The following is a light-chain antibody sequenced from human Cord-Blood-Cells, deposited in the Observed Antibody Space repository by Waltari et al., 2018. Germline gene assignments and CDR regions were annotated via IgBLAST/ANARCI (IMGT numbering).Light chain of an antibody. CDR2: AAS. Sequence: DIQLTQSPSPVSASVGDRVTITCRASQCISSWLAWYLQNPGKAPKLLIYAASSLQSGVPSRFSGSVSGTDFALTISSLQPEDFATYYCQQANSFPFTFGPGTKVDIK. CDR1: QCISSW. CDR3: QQANSFPFT. J-gene: IGKJ3*01. V-gene: IGKV1D-12*01.